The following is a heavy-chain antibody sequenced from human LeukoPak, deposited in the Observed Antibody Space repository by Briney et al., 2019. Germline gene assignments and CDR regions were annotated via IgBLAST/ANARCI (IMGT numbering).Heavy chain of an antibody. J-gene: IGHJ4*02. CDR1: GFSVSGNY. CDR3: VRGPYYDILTGYYIGIDY. Sequence: PGGSLRLSCTTSGFSVSGNYMGWVRQAPGKGLEWVSVIYSGGSTYYADSVKGRFTISRDNSKNTLFLQMNSLRAEDTAVYYCVRGPYYDILTGYYIGIDYWGQGTLVTVSS. CDR2: IYSGGST. V-gene: IGHV3-53*01. D-gene: IGHD3-9*01.